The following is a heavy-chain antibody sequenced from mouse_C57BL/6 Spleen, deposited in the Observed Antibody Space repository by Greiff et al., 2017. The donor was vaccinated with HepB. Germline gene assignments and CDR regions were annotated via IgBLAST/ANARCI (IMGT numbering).Heavy chain of an antibody. CDR3: ARDGGGNYLYYFDY. CDR2: INPSNGGT. CDR1: GYTFTSYW. V-gene: IGHV1-53*01. D-gene: IGHD2-1*01. J-gene: IGHJ2*01. Sequence: QVQLQQSGPELVKPGASVKLSCKASGYTFTSYWMHWVKQRPGQGLEWIGNINPSNGGTNYNEKFKSKATLTVDKSSSTAYMQLSSLTAEDSAVYFCARDGGGNYLYYFDYWGQGTTLTVSS.